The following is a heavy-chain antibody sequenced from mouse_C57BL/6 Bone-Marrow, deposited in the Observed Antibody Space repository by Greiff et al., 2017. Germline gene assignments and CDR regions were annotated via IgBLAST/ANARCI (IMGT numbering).Heavy chain of an antibody. J-gene: IGHJ1*03. V-gene: IGHV1-81*01. D-gene: IGHD1-1*01. Sequence: VMLVESGAELARPGASVKLSCKASGYTFTSYGISWVKQRTGQGLEWIGEIYPRSGNTYYNEKFKGKATLTADKSSSTAYMELRSLTSEDSAVYFCARSYYYGSSYWYFDVWGTGTTVTVSS. CDR1: GYTFTSYG. CDR3: ARSYYYGSSYWYFDV. CDR2: IYPRSGNT.